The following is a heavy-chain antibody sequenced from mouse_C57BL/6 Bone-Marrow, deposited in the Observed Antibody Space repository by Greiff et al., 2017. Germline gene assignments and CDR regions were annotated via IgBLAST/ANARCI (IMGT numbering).Heavy chain of an antibody. V-gene: IGHV1-26*01. CDR2: INPNNGGT. CDR1: GYTFTDYY. Sequence: EVQLQQSGPELVKPGASVKISCKASGYTFTDYYMNWVKQSHGKSLEWIGDINPNNGGTSYNQKFKGKATLTVDKSSSTAYMELRSLTSEDSAVYYCARDRGDWFAYWGQGTLVTVSA. CDR3: ARDRGDWFAY. J-gene: IGHJ3*01.